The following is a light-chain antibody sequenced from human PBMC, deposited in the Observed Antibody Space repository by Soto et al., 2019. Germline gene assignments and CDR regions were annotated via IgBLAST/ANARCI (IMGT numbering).Light chain of an antibody. J-gene: IGKJ3*01. CDR1: QSVSSNY. Sequence: EIVLTHSPGTLSLSPGERATLSCRASQSVSSNYLAWYQHKPGQGPRLLIYAASSRATGIPDRFSGSGSGTDFTLTISRLEPEDFALYYCQKYGSAFTFGPGTKVDIK. V-gene: IGKV3-20*01. CDR3: QKYGSAFT. CDR2: AAS.